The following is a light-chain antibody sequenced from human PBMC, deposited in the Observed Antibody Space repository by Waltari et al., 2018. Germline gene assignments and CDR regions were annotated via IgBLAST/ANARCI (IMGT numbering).Light chain of an antibody. CDR2: DAS. CDR1: QWISSF. V-gene: IGKV3-11*01. J-gene: IGKJ4*01. CDR3: QQRTNWPS. Sequence: IVLPQSPATLSLPPGERATLPCRASQWISSFLPWYQQKPGPAPRLLVYDASIRATGIPARFSGSGSGADFTLTISSLEPEDFAVYYCQQRTNWPSFGGGTRVELK.